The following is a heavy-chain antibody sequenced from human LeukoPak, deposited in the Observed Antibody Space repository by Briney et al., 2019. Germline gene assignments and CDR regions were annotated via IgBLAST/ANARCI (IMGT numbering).Heavy chain of an antibody. CDR1: GFTFDHYA. J-gene: IGHJ3*02. CDR2: ISWNSGSI. D-gene: IGHD3-10*01. Sequence: PGRSLRLSCAASGFTFDHYAMHWVRQVPGKGLEWVSGISWNSGSIGYADSVKGRFTISRDNAKNSLYLQMSSLRVEDTASYYCAKDSYGGSGSYYLYAFDMWGQGTVVTVS. V-gene: IGHV3-9*01. CDR3: AKDSYGGSGSYYLYAFDM.